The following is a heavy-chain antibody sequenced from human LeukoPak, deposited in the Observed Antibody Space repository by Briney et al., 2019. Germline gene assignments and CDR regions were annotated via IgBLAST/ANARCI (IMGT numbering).Heavy chain of an antibody. CDR1: GYTFTGYY. J-gene: IGHJ4*02. Sequence: ASVKVSCKASGYTFTGYYMHWVRQAPGQGLEWMGIINPSGGSTSYAQKFQGRVTMTRDMSTSTVYMELSSLRSEDTAVYYCARGLGDGYKLDYWGQGTLVTVSS. CDR3: ARGLGDGYKLDY. V-gene: IGHV1-46*01. D-gene: IGHD5-24*01. CDR2: INPSGGST.